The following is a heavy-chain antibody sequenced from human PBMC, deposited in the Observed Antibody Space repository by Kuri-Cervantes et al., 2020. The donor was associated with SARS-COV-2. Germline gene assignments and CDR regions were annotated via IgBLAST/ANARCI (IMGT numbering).Heavy chain of an antibody. Sequence: ESLKISCTVSGDSITSSSYYWGWIRQPPGKGLEWIGNIYNSGSTYYNPSLKSRVTISVDTSKKQFSLKLNSVTAADTAVYYCANLLLWQQFAHWGQGILVTVSS. J-gene: IGHJ4*02. CDR2: IYNSGST. CDR3: ANLLLWQQFAH. CDR1: GDSITSSSYY. D-gene: IGHD5-24*01. V-gene: IGHV4-39*07.